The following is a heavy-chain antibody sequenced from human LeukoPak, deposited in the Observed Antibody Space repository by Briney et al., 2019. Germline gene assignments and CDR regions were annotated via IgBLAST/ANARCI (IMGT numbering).Heavy chain of an antibody. CDR2: ISPLSGGK. CDR1: GYSFTDSF. V-gene: IGHV1-2*02. CDR3: ATGYCSGGSCYVFDY. Sequence: ASVKVSCKASGYSFTDSFIHWLRQAPGQGPEWMGWISPLSGGKNYAQKFKGRVTMTSETSVTTAYMELRSLRSDDTAVYYCATGYCSGGSCYVFDYWGQGTLVTVSS. J-gene: IGHJ4*02. D-gene: IGHD2-15*01.